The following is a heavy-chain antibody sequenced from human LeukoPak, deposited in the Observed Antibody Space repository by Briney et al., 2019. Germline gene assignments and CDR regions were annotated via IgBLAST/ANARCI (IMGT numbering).Heavy chain of an antibody. D-gene: IGHD3-22*01. Sequence: PSETLSLTCTVSGGSISSSRYFWGWIRQPPGKGLEWIGTIYYSGSTYYNPSLKSRVTISVDTSKNQFSLKLSSVTAADTAVYYCARVFYHSVVDSSFDYWGQGTLVTVSS. CDR1: GGSISSSRYF. CDR3: ARVFYHSVVDSSFDY. CDR2: IYYSGST. J-gene: IGHJ4*02. V-gene: IGHV4-39*07.